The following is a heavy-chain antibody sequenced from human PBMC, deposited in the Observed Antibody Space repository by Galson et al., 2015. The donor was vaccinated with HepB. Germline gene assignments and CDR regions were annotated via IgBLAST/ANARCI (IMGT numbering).Heavy chain of an antibody. D-gene: IGHD1-7*01. CDR2: IDPSDSYT. CDR1: GYSFTSNW. CDR3: ARLSGTYWYFEL. V-gene: IGHV5-10-1*01. Sequence: QSGAEVKKPGESLRISCEASGYSFTSNWISWVRQMPGKGLEWMGRIDPSDSYTNYSPSSQGHVTISADKSISTVYLYWSSLKASDTAVYYCARLSGTYWYFELWGRGTLVTVSS. J-gene: IGHJ2*01.